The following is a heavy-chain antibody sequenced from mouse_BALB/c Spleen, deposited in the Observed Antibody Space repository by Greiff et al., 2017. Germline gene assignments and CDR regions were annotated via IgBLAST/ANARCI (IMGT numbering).Heavy chain of an antibody. V-gene: IGHV1-4*01. CDR1: GYTFTSYT. J-gene: IGHJ4*01. CDR2: INPSSGYT. Sequence: QVQLKESGAELARPGASVKMSCKASGYTFTSYTMHWVKQRPGQGLEWIGYINPSSGYTNYNQKFKDKATLTADKSSSTAYMQLSSLTSEDSAVYYCATQLGLLYAMDYWGQGTSVTVSS. CDR3: ATQLGLLYAMDY. D-gene: IGHD4-1*02.